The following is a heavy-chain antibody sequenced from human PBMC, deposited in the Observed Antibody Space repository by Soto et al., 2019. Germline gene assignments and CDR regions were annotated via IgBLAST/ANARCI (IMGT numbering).Heavy chain of an antibody. J-gene: IGHJ6*02. Sequence: GGSLRLSCAASGFTFSSYAMHWVRQAPGKGLGWVAVISYDGSNKYYADSVKGRFTISRDNSKNTLYLQMNSLRSEDTAVYYCAREDYDILTGYYNENGMDVWGQGTTVTVSS. V-gene: IGHV3-30-3*01. D-gene: IGHD3-9*01. CDR1: GFTFSSYA. CDR2: ISYDGSNK. CDR3: AREDYDILTGYYNENGMDV.